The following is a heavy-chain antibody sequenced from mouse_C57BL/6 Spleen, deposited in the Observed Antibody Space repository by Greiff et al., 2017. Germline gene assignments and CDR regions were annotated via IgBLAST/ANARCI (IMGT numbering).Heavy chain of an antibody. J-gene: IGHJ4*01. V-gene: IGHV1-9*01. CDR3: SSRNYGNSYSTDY. Sequence: VQRVESGAELMKPGASVKLSCKATGYSFTGYWIEWVKQRPGHGLEWIGGILPGSGSTNYNAKFKGTATFTADTSSNKAYLQHSTLTTEDSAIYHCSSRNYGNSYSTDYWGQGTSVTVSS. D-gene: IGHD2-1*01. CDR1: GYSFTGYW. CDR2: ILPGSGST.